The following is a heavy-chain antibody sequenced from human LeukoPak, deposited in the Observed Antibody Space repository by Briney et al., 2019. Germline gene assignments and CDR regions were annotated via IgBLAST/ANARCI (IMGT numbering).Heavy chain of an antibody. CDR3: ARGVKPPYSSSWDHPRRIYYYYYMDV. D-gene: IGHD6-13*01. J-gene: IGHJ6*03. CDR1: GGSFSGYY. CDR2: INHSGST. V-gene: IGHV4-34*01. Sequence: SETLSLTCAVYGGSFSGYYWSWIRQPPGKGLEWIGEINHSGSTNYNPSLKSRVTISVDTSKNQFSLKLNSVTAADTAVYYCARGVKPPYSSSWDHPRRIYYYYYMDVWGKGTTVTVSS.